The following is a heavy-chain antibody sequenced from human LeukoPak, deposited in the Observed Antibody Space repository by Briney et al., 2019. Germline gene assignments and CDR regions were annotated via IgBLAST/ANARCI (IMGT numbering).Heavy chain of an antibody. CDR1: GFTFSSYS. CDR2: ISSSSSYI. Sequence: KPGGSLRLSCAASGFTFSSYSMNWVRQAPGKGLEWVSSISSSSSYIYYPDSVKGRFTISRDNAKNSLYLQMNSLRAEDTAVYYCARVGGNDFWSGYPEYWGQGTLVTVSS. J-gene: IGHJ4*02. D-gene: IGHD3-3*01. V-gene: IGHV3-21*01. CDR3: ARVGGNDFWSGYPEY.